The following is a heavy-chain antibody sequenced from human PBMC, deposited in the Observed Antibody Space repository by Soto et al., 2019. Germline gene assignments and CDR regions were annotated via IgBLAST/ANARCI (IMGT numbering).Heavy chain of an antibody. J-gene: IGHJ4*02. V-gene: IGHV3-11*05. D-gene: IGHD1-20*01. Sequence: PGGSLRLSCAASGFTFSDHYMHWIRQAPGKGLEWVSYITSSSSYTNYADSVRGRFTISRDNAKNSLYLQMNGLRAEDTAVYYCVRELTSIITERNFDYWGQGALVTVYS. CDR3: VRELTSIITERNFDY. CDR2: ITSSSSYT. CDR1: GFTFSDHY.